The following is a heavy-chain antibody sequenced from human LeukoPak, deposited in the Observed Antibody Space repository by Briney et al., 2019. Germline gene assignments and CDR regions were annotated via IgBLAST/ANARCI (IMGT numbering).Heavy chain of an antibody. J-gene: IGHJ5*02. Sequence: ASVKVSRKASGYTSNTYGITWVRQAPGQGLEWMGWISGYNGKTKYARKLQDRVTMTTDTSTTTAYMELRSLTSDDTAVYYCARAGAVVDNWFDPWGQGTLVTVSS. V-gene: IGHV1-18*01. CDR3: ARAGAVVDNWFDP. D-gene: IGHD2-15*01. CDR1: GYTSNTYG. CDR2: ISGYNGKT.